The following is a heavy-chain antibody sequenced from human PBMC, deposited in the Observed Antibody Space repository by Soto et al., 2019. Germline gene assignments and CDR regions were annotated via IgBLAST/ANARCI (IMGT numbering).Heavy chain of an antibody. V-gene: IGHV3-23*01. Sequence: PGGSLRLSCSACGFTFNSYAMSGVRQAPGKGLEWVSAISGSGGSTYYADSVKGRFTISRDNSKNTLYLQMHSLRAEDTAVYYCAILGPYCSSSDYYYYYRDVWGKGTTVTVSS. CDR2: ISGSGGST. J-gene: IGHJ6*03. D-gene: IGHD6-6*01. CDR3: AILGPYCSSSDYYYYYRDV. CDR1: GFTFNSYA.